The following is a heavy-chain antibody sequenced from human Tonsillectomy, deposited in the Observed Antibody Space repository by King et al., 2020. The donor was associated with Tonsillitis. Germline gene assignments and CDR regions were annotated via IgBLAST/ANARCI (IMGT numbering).Heavy chain of an antibody. CDR3: ARDNDY. J-gene: IGHJ4*02. Sequence: QLQESGPGLVKPSETLSLTCTVSGGSISNYYWTWIRQPAGKGLEWIGHIYTSGSTNYNPSLKSRLTMSVDTSQNQFSMKLTSVTAADTAVYYCARDNDYWGQGTLVTVSS. CDR1: GGSISNYY. V-gene: IGHV4-4*07. CDR2: IYTSGST.